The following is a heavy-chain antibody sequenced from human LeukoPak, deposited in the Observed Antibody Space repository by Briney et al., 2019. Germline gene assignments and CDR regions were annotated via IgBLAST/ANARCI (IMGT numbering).Heavy chain of an antibody. Sequence: GGSLRLSCAASEFTFSSYGMHWVRQAPGKGLEWVAVISYDGSNKYYADSVKGRFTISRDNSKNTLYLQMNSLRAEDTAVYYCSYGSGSYSFDYWGQGTLVTVSS. V-gene: IGHV3-30*03. CDR3: SYGSGSYSFDY. J-gene: IGHJ4*02. CDR1: EFTFSSYG. CDR2: ISYDGSNK. D-gene: IGHD3-10*01.